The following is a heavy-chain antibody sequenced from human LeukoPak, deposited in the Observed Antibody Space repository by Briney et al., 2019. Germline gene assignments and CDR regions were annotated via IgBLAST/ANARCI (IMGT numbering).Heavy chain of an antibody. V-gene: IGHV3-23*01. Sequence: QPGGSLRLSCAASGFTFSSYAMSWVRQAPGRGLEWVSAISGSGGSTYYADSVKGRFTISRDNSKNTLYLQMNSLRAEDTAVYYCAKVRMVRDAFDIWGQGTMVTVSS. D-gene: IGHD3-10*01. J-gene: IGHJ3*02. CDR3: AKVRMVRDAFDI. CDR2: ISGSGGST. CDR1: GFTFSSYA.